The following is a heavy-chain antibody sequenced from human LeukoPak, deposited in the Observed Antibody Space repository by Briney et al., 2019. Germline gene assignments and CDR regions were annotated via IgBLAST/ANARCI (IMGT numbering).Heavy chain of an antibody. V-gene: IGHV4-4*07. CDR1: GGSISSYY. Sequence: SETLSLTCTVSGGSISSYYWSWIRQPAGKGLEWIGRIYTSGSTNYNPSLKSRVTMSVDTSKNQFSLKLSSVTAADTALYYCARSVTSVPNYYYAMDVWGQGTTVTVSS. CDR3: ARSVTSVPNYYYAMDV. CDR2: IYTSGST. J-gene: IGHJ6*02. D-gene: IGHD4-11*01.